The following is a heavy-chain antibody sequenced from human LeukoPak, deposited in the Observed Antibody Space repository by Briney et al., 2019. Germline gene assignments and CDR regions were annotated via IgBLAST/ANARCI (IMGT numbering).Heavy chain of an antibody. J-gene: IGHJ4*02. D-gene: IGHD1-26*01. CDR1: GGSFSGYY. CDR3: ARRAGGTSRFDY. Sequence: SETLSLTCAVYGGSFSGYYWSWIRQPPGKGLEWIGEINHSGSTNYNPSLKSRVTISVDTSKNQFSLKLSSVTAADTAVYYCARRAGGTSRFDYWGQGTLVTVSS. CDR2: INHSGST. V-gene: IGHV4-34*01.